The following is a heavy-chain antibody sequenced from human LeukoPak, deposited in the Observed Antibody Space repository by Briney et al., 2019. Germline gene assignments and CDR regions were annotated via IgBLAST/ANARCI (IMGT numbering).Heavy chain of an antibody. D-gene: IGHD3-3*01. J-gene: IGHJ4*02. CDR2: ISAYNGNT. Sequence: ASVKVSCKASGYTFTSYGISWVRQAPGQGLEWMGWISAYNGNTNYAQKLQGRVTMTTDTSTSTAYMELRSLRSDDTAVYYCARGELGITIFVVVMESDYWGQGTLVTVSS. CDR1: GYTFTSYG. V-gene: IGHV1-18*01. CDR3: ARGELGITIFVVVMESDY.